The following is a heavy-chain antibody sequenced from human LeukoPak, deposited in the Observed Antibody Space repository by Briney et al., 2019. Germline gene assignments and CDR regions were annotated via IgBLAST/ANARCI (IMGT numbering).Heavy chain of an antibody. CDR2: IIPILGIA. J-gene: IGHJ4*02. Sequence: ASVKVSCKASGGTFSSYAISWVRQAPGQGLEWMGRIIPILGIANYAQKFQGRVTITADKSTSTAYMELSSLRSEDTAVYYCARARGSGYSYYFDYWGQGTLVTVSS. CDR1: GGTFSSYA. CDR3: ARARGSGYSYYFDY. V-gene: IGHV1-69*04. D-gene: IGHD3-3*01.